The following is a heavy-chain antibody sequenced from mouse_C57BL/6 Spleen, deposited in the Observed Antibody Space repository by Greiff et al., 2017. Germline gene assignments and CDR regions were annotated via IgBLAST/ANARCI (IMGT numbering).Heavy chain of an antibody. CDR3: ARGGEGLRAMDY. V-gene: IGHV1-55*01. Sequence: QVQLQQPGAELVKPGASVKMSCKASGYTFTSYWITWVKQRPGQGLEWIGDIYPGSGSTNYNEKFKSKATLTVDTSSSTAYMQLSSLTSEDSAVYYCARGGEGLRAMDYWGQGTSVTVSS. D-gene: IGHD2-4*01. CDR1: GYTFTSYW. CDR2: IYPGSGST. J-gene: IGHJ4*01.